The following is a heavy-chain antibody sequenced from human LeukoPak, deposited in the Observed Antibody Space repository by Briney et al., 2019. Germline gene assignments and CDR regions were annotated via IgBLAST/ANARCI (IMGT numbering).Heavy chain of an antibody. V-gene: IGHV1-46*01. D-gene: IGHD2-15*01. CDR1: GYTFTSYY. CDR2: INPSGGST. J-gene: IGHJ4*02. CDR3: ARERAAGIAGDY. Sequence: AAVKVSCKASGYTFTSYYMHWVRQPPGQGLEWMEIINPSGGSTSYAEKFQGRVTMTRDTPTSTVHMELSSLRSEDTAVYYCARERAAGIAGDYWGQGTLVTVSS.